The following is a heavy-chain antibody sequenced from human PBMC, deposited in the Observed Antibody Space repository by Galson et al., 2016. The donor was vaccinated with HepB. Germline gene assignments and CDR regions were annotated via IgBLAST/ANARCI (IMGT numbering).Heavy chain of an antibody. V-gene: IGHV3-23*01. CDR1: GFTFRSYT. Sequence: SLRLSCAASGFTFRSYTMSWVRQAPGKGLEWVSAISGSGVGTYFADSVKGRFTISRDNSKNTLYLQMNSLRAEDTAVYYCTNYCGASSCYSGHVYWGQGTLVTVSS. J-gene: IGHJ4*02. CDR2: ISGSGVGT. CDR3: TNYCGASSCYSGHVY. D-gene: IGHD2-15*01.